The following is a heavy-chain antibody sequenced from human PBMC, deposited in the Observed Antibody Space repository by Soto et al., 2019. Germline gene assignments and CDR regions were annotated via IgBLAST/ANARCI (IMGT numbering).Heavy chain of an antibody. J-gene: IGHJ4*02. D-gene: IGHD2-15*01. CDR1: GFTSSSYA. CDR2: ISGSGGST. Sequence: EVQLLESGGGLVQPGGSLRLSCAASGFTSSSYAMSWVRQAPGKGLEWVSGISGSGGSTNYADSVKGRFTISRDNSKNTLYLQMNSLRAEDTGVYDCAKDQDVRMVGPFDYWGQGTLVTVSS. V-gene: IGHV3-23*01. CDR3: AKDQDVRMVGPFDY.